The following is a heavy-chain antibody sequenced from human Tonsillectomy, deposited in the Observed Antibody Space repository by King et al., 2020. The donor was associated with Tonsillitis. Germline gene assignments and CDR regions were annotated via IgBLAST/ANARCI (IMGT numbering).Heavy chain of an antibody. Sequence: VQLVESGGGVVQPGRSLRLSCAASGFTFSSYAMHWVRQAPGKGLEWVAVISYDGSNKYYADSVKGRFTISRDNSKNTLYLQMNSLRAEDTAVYYCASIGGYSYGFDSDAFDIWGQGTMVTVSS. CDR1: GFTFSSYA. J-gene: IGHJ3*02. V-gene: IGHV3-30*04. CDR3: ASIGGYSYGFDSDAFDI. CDR2: ISYDGSNK. D-gene: IGHD5-18*01.